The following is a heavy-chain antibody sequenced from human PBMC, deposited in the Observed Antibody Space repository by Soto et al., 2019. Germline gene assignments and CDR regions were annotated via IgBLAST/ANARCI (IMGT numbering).Heavy chain of an antibody. CDR1: GGSIGDYH. D-gene: IGHD2-2*01. Sequence: PSETLSLTCTVTGGSIGDYHWGWIRQPPGKGLEWIGNIHASGSANNNPSLNSRLTISLDTSRNQVSLNLNFVTAADTAVYYCVRAIMAAAAPSPYDHWGQGALVTVSS. V-gene: IGHV4-59*01. CDR3: VRAIMAAAAPSPYDH. J-gene: IGHJ4*02. CDR2: IHASGSA.